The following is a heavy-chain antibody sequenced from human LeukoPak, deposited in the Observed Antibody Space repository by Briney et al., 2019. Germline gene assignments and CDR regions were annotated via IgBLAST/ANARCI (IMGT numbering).Heavy chain of an antibody. CDR1: GGSISSGDYY. D-gene: IGHD3-3*01. CDR3: ARTGRGYYDFWSGYPRAAFDI. J-gene: IGHJ3*02. Sequence: SQTLSLTCTVSGGSISSGDYYWSWIRQPPGKGLEWIGYIYYSGSTYYNPSLKSRVTISVDTSKNRFPLKLSSVTAADTAVYYCARTGRGYYDFWSGYPRAAFDIWGQGTMVTVSS. CDR2: IYYSGST. V-gene: IGHV4-30-4*08.